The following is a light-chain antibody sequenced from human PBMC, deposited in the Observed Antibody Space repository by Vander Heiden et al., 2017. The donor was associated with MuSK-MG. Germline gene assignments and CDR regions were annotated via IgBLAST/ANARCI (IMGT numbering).Light chain of an antibody. J-gene: IGKJ1*01. CDR1: QSVLYNSNNKNY. CDR2: WAS. V-gene: IGKV4-1*01. CDR3: QQYYNTPQT. Sequence: DIVMTQSPDSLAVSLGERATINCKSSQSVLYNSNNKNYLAWYQQKPGQPPELLIYWASARESGVPDRFSGSGSGTDFTLTISSLQAEDVAVYYCQQYYNTPQTFGQGTRVEI.